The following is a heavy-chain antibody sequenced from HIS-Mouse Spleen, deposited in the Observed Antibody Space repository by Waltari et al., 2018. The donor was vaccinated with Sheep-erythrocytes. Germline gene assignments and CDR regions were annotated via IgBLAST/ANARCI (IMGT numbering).Heavy chain of an antibody. CDR3: ARDEGTYYDFWSGYPPSYYFDY. CDR2: IYYSGST. J-gene: IGHJ4*02. CDR1: GGSISSSSYY. D-gene: IGHD3-3*01. V-gene: IGHV4-39*07. Sequence: QLQLQESGPGLVKPLETLSLTCTVSGGSISSSSYYWGWIRQPPGKGLEWIGSIYYSGSTYYNPSLKSRVTISVDTSKNQFSLKLSSVTAADTAVYYCARDEGTYYDFWSGYPPSYYFDYWGQGTLVTVSS.